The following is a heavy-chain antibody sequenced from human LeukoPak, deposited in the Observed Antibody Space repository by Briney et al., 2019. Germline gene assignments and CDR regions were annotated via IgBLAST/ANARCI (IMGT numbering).Heavy chain of an antibody. V-gene: IGHV4-39*01. CDR2: IYYSGST. CDR1: GVSISSSSYY. D-gene: IGHD3-22*01. CDR3: ARSTDYDSSGYYYPTYYYFDY. J-gene: IGHJ4*02. Sequence: SETLSLTCTVSGVSISSSSYYWGWIRQPPGKGLEWIGIIYYSGSTYYNPSLKSRVTISVDTSKNQFSLKLSSVTAADTAVYYCARSTDYDSSGYYYPTYYYFDYWGQGTLVTVSS.